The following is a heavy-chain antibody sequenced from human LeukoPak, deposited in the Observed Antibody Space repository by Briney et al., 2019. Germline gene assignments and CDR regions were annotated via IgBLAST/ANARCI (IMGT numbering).Heavy chain of an antibody. CDR3: ARVVGAIVATTYYLDY. V-gene: IGHV1-18*01. CDR2: ISAYNGNT. CDR1: GYTFTSYG. D-gene: IGHD5-12*01. J-gene: IGHJ4*02. Sequence: ASVKVSCKASGYTFTSYGISWVRQAPGQGLEWMGWISAYNGNTNYAQKLQGRVTMTTDTSTSTAYMELRSLRSDDTAVYYCARVVGAIVATTYYLDYWGQGTLVTVSS.